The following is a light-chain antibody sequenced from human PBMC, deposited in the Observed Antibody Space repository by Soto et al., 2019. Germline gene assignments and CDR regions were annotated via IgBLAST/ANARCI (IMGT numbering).Light chain of an antibody. Sequence: IVLTHSPSTLSLSPGERATLSCRASQSVSSYLVWYQQKPGQAPRLLIYDASNRATGIPARFSGSGSGTDFTLTISSLEPEDFAVYYCQLRINWAFGQGTKVDIK. J-gene: IGKJ1*01. CDR1: QSVSSY. V-gene: IGKV3-11*01. CDR3: QLRINWA. CDR2: DAS.